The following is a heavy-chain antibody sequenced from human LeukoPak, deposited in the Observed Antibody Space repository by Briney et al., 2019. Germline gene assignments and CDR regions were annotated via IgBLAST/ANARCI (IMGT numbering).Heavy chain of an antibody. J-gene: IGHJ4*02. V-gene: IGHV3-74*01. CDR1: GFTFSNYW. Sequence: GGSLRLSCAASGFTFSNYWMHWVRQAPGKGLVWVSRINTDGSSTSYADSVKGRFTISRDNAKKTLYLQMNSLRAEDTAVYYCAREPAAPPYFDYWGQGTLVPVSS. CDR2: INTDGSST. D-gene: IGHD2-2*01. CDR3: AREPAAPPYFDY.